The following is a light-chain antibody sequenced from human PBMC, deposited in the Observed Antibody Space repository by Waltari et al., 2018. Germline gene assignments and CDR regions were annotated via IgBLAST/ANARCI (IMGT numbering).Light chain of an antibody. CDR2: VDADGSH. V-gene: IGLV4-69*02. Sequence: QLVLTQSPSASASLGASVKLTCTLTSGPPSHAIAWHQQLPGRGPRFLLKVDADGSHNKGDGIPDRFSASSSGAERYLTISSLQFEDEADYYCQAWGTGIPWVFGGGTKLTVL. CDR1: SGPPSHA. J-gene: IGLJ3*02. CDR3: QAWGTGIPWV.